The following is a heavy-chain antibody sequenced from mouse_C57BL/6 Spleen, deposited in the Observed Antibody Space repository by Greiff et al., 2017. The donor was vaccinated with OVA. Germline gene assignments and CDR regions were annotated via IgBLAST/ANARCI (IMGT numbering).Heavy chain of an antibody. CDR2: IYPGSGST. D-gene: IGHD1-1*01. CDR1: GYTFTSYW. CDR3: ARAYGSSYGGYFDY. J-gene: IGHJ2*01. Sequence: QVQLQQSGAELVKPGASVKMSCKASGYTFTSYWITWVKQRPGQGLEWIGDIYPGSGSTNYNEKFKSKATLTVDTSSSTAYMQLSSLTSEDSAVYYCARAYGSSYGGYFDYWGQGTTLTVSS. V-gene: IGHV1-55*01.